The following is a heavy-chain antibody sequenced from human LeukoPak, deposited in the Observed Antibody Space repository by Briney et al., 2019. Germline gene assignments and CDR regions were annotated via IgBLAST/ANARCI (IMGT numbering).Heavy chain of an antibody. CDR1: GFTFSAYS. D-gene: IGHD2-2*01. Sequence: GGSLRLSCAASGFTFSAYSMNWVRQAPGKGLEWVSSISSSNTYIYYADSVKGRFAISRDNAKNSLYLQMNSLRAKDTAVYYCARDWVEYCSSNSCSWGYWGQGTLVTVSS. CDR3: ARDWVEYCSSNSCSWGY. CDR2: ISSSNTYI. J-gene: IGHJ4*02. V-gene: IGHV3-21*01.